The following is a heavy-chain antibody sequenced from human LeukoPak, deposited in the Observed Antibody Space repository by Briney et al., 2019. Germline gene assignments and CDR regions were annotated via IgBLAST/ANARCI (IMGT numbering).Heavy chain of an antibody. CDR3: ARVVPDTAMVWSPHFDY. D-gene: IGHD5-18*01. CDR2: IYYSGST. V-gene: IGHV4-39*07. CDR1: GGSISSSYYY. Sequence: PSETLSLTCTVSGGSISSSYYYWGWIRQPPGKGLEWIGSIYYSGSTYYNPSLKSRVTISVDTSKNQFSLKLSSVTAADTAVYYCARVVPDTAMVWSPHFDYWGQGTLVTVSS. J-gene: IGHJ4*02.